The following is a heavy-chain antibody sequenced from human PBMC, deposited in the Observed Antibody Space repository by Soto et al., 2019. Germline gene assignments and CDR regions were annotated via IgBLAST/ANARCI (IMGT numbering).Heavy chain of an antibody. CDR2: IYWDDDK. D-gene: IGHD5-12*01. CDR3: ARLTRGVYDLDRLWEKFDY. Sequence: QITVKESGLTLVKPTQTLTLTCTFSGFSLSTNGMGVGWIRQSPGKALECLALIYWDDDKRYSPSLRSRLTTTHATSKIQVDLTLTNMAPVDTATYSCARLTRGVYDLDRLWEKFDYWGQGTLVTVSS. CDR1: GFSLSTNGMG. V-gene: IGHV2-5*02. J-gene: IGHJ4*02.